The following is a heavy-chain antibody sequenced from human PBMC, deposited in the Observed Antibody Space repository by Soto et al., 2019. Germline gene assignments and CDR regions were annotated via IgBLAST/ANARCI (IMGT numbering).Heavy chain of an antibody. V-gene: IGHV3-21*01. Sequence: PGGSLRLSCAASGFTFSRYSMNWVRQAPGNGLEWVSSISSSSSYIYYADSVKGRFTISRDNAKNSLYLQMNSLRAEDTAVYYCARDAVGIVVVPANMDVWGQGTTVTVSS. CDR2: ISSSSSYI. CDR3: ARDAVGIVVVPANMDV. J-gene: IGHJ6*02. CDR1: GFTFSRYS. D-gene: IGHD2-2*01.